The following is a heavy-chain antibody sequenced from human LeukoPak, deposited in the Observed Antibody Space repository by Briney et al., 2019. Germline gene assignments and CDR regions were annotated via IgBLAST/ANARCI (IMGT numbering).Heavy chain of an antibody. CDR3: ARGIAVAGTPSHY. V-gene: IGHV1-69*02. D-gene: IGHD6-19*01. J-gene: IGHJ4*02. CDR1: GGTFIRYT. Sequence: SVKVSCKASGGTFIRYTISWVRQAPGQGREWMGRIIPILGIANYAQKFQGRVTLTADKSTRTAYMELSSLRSEGTAVYYCARGIAVAGTPSHYWGQGTLVTVSS. CDR2: IIPILGIA.